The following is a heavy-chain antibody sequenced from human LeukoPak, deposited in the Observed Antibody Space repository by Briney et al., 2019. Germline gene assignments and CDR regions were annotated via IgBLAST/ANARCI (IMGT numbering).Heavy chain of an antibody. D-gene: IGHD2-15*01. V-gene: IGHV3-30-3*01. CDR2: ISDDGSNK. CDR3: AKGVGYCSGGSCYSGYYYGMDV. Sequence: GGSLRLSCAASGFTFSSYAIHWVRQAPGRGLEWVAVISDDGSNKYYADSVKGRFTFSRDDSKNTVYLQMNSLRAEDTAVYYCAKGVGYCSGGSCYSGYYYGMDVWGQGTTVTVSS. CDR1: GFTFSSYA. J-gene: IGHJ6*02.